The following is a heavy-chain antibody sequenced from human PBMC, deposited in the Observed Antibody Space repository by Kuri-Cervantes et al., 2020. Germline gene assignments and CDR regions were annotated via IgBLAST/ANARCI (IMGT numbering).Heavy chain of an antibody. D-gene: IGHD6-13*01. V-gene: IGHV3-7*01. CDR1: GFTFSSYW. J-gene: IGHJ4*02. CDR3: ARDWGSSCPFFY. Sequence: ETLSLTCAASGFTFSSYWMSWVRQAPGKGLEWVANIKQDGSEKYYVDSVKGRFTISRDNDKNSLYLQMNSLRAEATAVYYCARDWGSSCPFFYWGQGTLVTVSS. CDR2: IKQDGSEK.